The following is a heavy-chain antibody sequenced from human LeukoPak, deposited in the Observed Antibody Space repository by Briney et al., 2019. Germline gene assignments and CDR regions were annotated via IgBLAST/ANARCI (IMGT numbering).Heavy chain of an antibody. J-gene: IGHJ4*02. D-gene: IGHD3-16*01. CDR2: INHSGST. CDR3: ARDFGAYDYVWGSFDY. V-gene: IGHV4-34*01. Sequence: SETLSLTCAVYGGSFSGYYWSWIRQPPGKGLEWIGEINHSGSTNYNPSLKSRVTISVDTSKNQFSPKLSSVTAADTAVYYCARDFGAYDYVWGSFDYWGQGTLVTVSS. CDR1: GGSFSGYY.